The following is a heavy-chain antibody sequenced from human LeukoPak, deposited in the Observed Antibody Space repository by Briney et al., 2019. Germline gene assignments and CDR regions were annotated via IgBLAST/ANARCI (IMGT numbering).Heavy chain of an antibody. Sequence: SETLSLTCTVSGGSISSYYWSWIRQPPGKGLEWIGYIYNSGSTNYNPSLKSRVTISVDTSKNQFSLKLSSVTAADTAVYYCARHGPRAWAFDIWGQGTMVTVSS. CDR2: IYNSGST. J-gene: IGHJ3*02. V-gene: IGHV4-59*08. CDR3: ARHGPRAWAFDI. CDR1: GGSISSYY.